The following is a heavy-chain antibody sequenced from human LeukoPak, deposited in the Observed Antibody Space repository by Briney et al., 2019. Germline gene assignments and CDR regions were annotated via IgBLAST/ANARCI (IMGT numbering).Heavy chain of an antibody. CDR3: TTWGYCSSTSCYTGPWFDP. V-gene: IGHV3-15*01. D-gene: IGHD2-2*02. Sequence: GGSLRLSCAASGFTFSTYTMNWVRQAPGKGLEWVGRIKSKTDGGTTDYAAPVKGRFTISRDDSKNTLYLQMNSLKTEDTAVYYCTTWGYCSSTSCYTGPWFDPWGQGTLVTVSS. CDR2: IKSKTDGGTT. J-gene: IGHJ5*02. CDR1: GFTFSTYT.